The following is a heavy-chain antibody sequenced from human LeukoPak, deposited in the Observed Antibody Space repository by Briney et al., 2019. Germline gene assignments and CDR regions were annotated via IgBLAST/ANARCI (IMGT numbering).Heavy chain of an antibody. CDR3: ARDRYCSGGSCTHDAFDI. CDR2: INHSGST. D-gene: IGHD2-15*01. V-gene: IGHV4-34*01. J-gene: IGHJ3*02. Sequence: PSETLSLNCAVYGGSFSAYYWSWSRQPPGKGLEWIGEINHSGSTNYNPPLKSRVTISVDTSKNQFSLKLSSVTAADTAVYYCARDRYCSGGSCTHDAFDIWGQGTMVTVSS. CDR1: GGSFSAYY.